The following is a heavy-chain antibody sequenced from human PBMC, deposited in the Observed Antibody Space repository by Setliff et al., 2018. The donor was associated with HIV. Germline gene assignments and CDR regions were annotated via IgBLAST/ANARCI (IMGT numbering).Heavy chain of an antibody. D-gene: IGHD2-8*02. V-gene: IGHV4-39*01. Sequence: PSETLSLTCTVSGGSINSRSYYWAWLRQPPGKGLEWVAIIYFSGTPYYNPSPKNRVTMSVDTAKNQFSLKLSSVTAADTAVYYCARRGMWSYETGGNPTATFDYWGQGVLVTVSS. CDR2: IYFSGTP. CDR1: GGSINSRSYY. J-gene: IGHJ4*02. CDR3: ARRGMWSYETGGNPTATFDY.